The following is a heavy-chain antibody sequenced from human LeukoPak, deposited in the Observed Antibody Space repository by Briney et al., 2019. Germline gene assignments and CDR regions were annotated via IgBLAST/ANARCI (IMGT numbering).Heavy chain of an antibody. CDR3: AKEGAYSSSWYGLGAFDI. J-gene: IGHJ3*02. CDR1: GFTFSSYG. V-gene: IGHV3-30*18. D-gene: IGHD6-13*01. Sequence: QSGGSLRLSCAASGFTFSSYGMHWVRQAPGKGLEWVAVISYDGSNKYYADSVKGRFTISRDNSKNTLYLQMNSLRAEDTAVYYCAKEGAYSSSWYGLGAFDIWGQGTMVTVSS. CDR2: ISYDGSNK.